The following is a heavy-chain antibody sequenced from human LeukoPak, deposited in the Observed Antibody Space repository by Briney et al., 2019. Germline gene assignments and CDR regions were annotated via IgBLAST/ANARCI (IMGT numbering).Heavy chain of an antibody. CDR3: ARDPGLPDYYDSSGYLSDY. Sequence: GASVKVSCKASGATFSSYAISWVRQAPGQGLEWMGGIIPIFGTANYAQKLQGRVTITTDESTSTAYMELSSLRSEDTAVYYCARDPGLPDYYDSSGYLSDYWGQGTLVTVSS. D-gene: IGHD3-22*01. CDR1: GATFSSYA. CDR2: IIPIFGTA. V-gene: IGHV1-69*05. J-gene: IGHJ4*02.